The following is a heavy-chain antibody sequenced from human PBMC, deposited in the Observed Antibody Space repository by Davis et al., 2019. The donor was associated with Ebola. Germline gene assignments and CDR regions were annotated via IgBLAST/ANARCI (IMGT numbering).Heavy chain of an antibody. Sequence: ASVKVSCKASGYTFTSYDINWVRQATGQGLEWMGWMNPNSGNTGYAQKFQGRVTITRNTSISTAYMELSSLRSEDTAVYYCARDQEANDAFDIWGQGTMVTVSS. CDR2: MNPNSGNT. CDR1: GYTFTSYD. J-gene: IGHJ3*02. V-gene: IGHV1-8*03. CDR3: ARDQEANDAFDI.